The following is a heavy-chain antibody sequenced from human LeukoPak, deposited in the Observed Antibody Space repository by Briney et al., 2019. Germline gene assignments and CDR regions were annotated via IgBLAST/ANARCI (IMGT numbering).Heavy chain of an antibody. CDR3: ARGHGLEMATVRLYYYGMDV. V-gene: IGHV3-30*03. D-gene: IGHD5-24*01. Sequence: GGSLRLSCAAAGLTFSTYGVHWVRQAPGKGLEWVAVISYDGSNKFYADSMKGRFTISRDNSKNTLYLQMNSLRAEDTAVYYCARGHGLEMATVRLYYYGMDVWGQGTAVTVSS. J-gene: IGHJ6*02. CDR1: GLTFSTYG. CDR2: ISYDGSNK.